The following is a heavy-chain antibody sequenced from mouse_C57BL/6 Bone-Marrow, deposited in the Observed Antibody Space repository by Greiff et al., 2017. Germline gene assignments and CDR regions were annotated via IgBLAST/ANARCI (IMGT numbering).Heavy chain of an antibody. D-gene: IGHD1-1*01. J-gene: IGHJ1*03. CDR2: IYPGDGDT. CDR3: ARGGVYYGSRHWYFDV. Sequence: QVQLQQSGAELVKPGASVKISCKASGYAFSSYWMNWVKQRPGKGLEWIGQIYPGDGDTNYNGKFKGKATLTADKSSSTAYMQLSSLTSEDSAVYFCARGGVYYGSRHWYFDVWGTGTTVTVSS. CDR1: GYAFSSYW. V-gene: IGHV1-80*01.